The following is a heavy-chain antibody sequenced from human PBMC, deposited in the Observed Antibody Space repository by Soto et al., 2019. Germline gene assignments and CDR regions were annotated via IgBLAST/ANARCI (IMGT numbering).Heavy chain of an antibody. CDR3: ASEPIRGLYCSSTSCFLDY. CDR1: GGSISSSSYY. J-gene: IGHJ4*02. D-gene: IGHD2-2*01. V-gene: IGHV4-39*01. CDR2: IYYSGST. Sequence: LSLTCTVSGGSISSSSYYWGWIRQPPGKGLEWIGSIYYSGSTYYNPSLKSRVTISVDTSKNQFSLKLSSVTAADTAVYYCASEPIRGLYCSSTSCFLDYWGQGTLVTVSS.